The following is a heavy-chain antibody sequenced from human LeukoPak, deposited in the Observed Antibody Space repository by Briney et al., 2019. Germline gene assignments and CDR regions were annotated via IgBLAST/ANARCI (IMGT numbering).Heavy chain of an antibody. D-gene: IGHD4-17*01. CDR3: ARDPGYGDHPRASWGGA. V-gene: IGHV4-59*12. CDR1: GGSISSYY. Sequence: SETLSLTCTVSGGSISSYYWSWIRQPPGKGLEWIGYIYYSGSTNYNPSLKSRVTISVDTSKNQFSLKLSSVTAADTAVYYCARDPGYGDHPRASWGGACGQGTLVIVSS. CDR2: IYYSGST. J-gene: IGHJ5*02.